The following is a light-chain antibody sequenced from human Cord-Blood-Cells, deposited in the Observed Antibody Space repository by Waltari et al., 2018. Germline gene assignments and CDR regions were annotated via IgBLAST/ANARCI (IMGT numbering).Light chain of an antibody. V-gene: IGLV2-14*01. Sequence: QSALTQPASVSGSPGPSITLFCTATSSDVGGYTYVSWYHQHPGKTPKLMIYEVSNRPSGVSNRFSGSKSGNTASLTISGLQAEDEADYYCSSYTSSSTVFGTGTKVTVL. CDR3: SSYTSSSTV. CDR2: EVS. J-gene: IGLJ1*01. CDR1: SSDVGGYTY.